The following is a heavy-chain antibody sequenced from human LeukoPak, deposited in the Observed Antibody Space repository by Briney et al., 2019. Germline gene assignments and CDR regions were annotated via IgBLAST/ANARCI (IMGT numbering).Heavy chain of an antibody. V-gene: IGHV1-69*05. CDR2: IIPIFGTA. CDR3: ARDLGRYCSGGSC. J-gene: IGHJ4*02. Sequence: GASVKVSCKASGGTFSSYAISWARQAPGQGLEWMGRIIPIFGTANYAQKFQGRVTITTDESTSTAYMELSSLRSEDTAVYYCARDLGRYCSGGSCWSQGTLVTVSS. D-gene: IGHD2-15*01. CDR1: GGTFSSYA.